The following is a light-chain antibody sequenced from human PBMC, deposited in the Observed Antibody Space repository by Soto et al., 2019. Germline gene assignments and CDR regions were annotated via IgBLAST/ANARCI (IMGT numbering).Light chain of an antibody. CDR1: SSDDGGYNY. CDR2: EVS. V-gene: IGLV2-14*01. CDR3: SSYTSSSIDYV. J-gene: IGLJ1*01. Sequence: SALTQPASVSGSPGQSITISCTGTSSDDGGYNYVSWYQQHPGKAPKLMIYEVSNRPSGVSNRFSGSKSGNTASLTISGLQAEDEADYYCSSYTSSSIDYVFGTGTKLTVL.